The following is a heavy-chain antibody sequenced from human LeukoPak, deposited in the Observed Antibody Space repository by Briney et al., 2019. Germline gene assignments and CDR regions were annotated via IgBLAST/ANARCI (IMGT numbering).Heavy chain of an antibody. V-gene: IGHV5-51*01. D-gene: IGHD5-24*01. CDR3: ARVYGYNFPDY. CDR2: IYPGDSDS. J-gene: IGHJ4*02. CDR1: RYSFTTYW. Sequence: GESLKISCKGSRYSFTTYWIGWVRQMPGKGLEWMGIIYPGDSDSRYSQSFQGQVTISADKSISTAYLQWSSLKASDTAMYYCARVYGYNFPDYWGQGTLVTVSS.